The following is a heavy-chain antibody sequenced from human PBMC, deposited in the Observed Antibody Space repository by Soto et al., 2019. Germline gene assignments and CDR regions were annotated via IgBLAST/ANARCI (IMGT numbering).Heavy chain of an antibody. Sequence: QVQLQESGPGQVKPSETLSLTCTVSGGSISSYYWSWIRQPPGKGLEWIGYIYYSGSTNYNPSLKSRVTISVDTSKNQFSLKLSSVTAADTAVYYCARAVVGATRMDVWGQGTTVTVSS. V-gene: IGHV4-59*01. D-gene: IGHD1-26*01. J-gene: IGHJ6*02. CDR2: IYYSGST. CDR1: GGSISSYY. CDR3: ARAVVGATRMDV.